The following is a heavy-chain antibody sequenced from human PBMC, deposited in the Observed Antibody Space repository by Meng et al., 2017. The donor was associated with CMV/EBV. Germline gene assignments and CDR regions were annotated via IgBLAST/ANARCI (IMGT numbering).Heavy chain of an antibody. CDR2: INHRGST. D-gene: IGHD3-22*01. V-gene: IGHV4-34*01. Sequence: SETLSLTCAVYGGSFSGYYWSWIRQPPGKGLEWIGEINHRGSTNYNPSLKSRLTISLDTSKNQFSLKLKSVTAADTAAYYCARGSTSVTMIVVVFTAASLAYDSWGQGTLVTVSS. J-gene: IGHJ4*02. CDR3: ARGSTSVTMIVVVFTAASLAYDS. CDR1: GGSFSGYY.